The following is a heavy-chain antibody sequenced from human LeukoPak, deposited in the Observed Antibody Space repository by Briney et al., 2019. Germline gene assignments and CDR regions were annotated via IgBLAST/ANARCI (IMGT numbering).Heavy chain of an antibody. CDR1: GFTFSSYW. CDR3: ARDRSGTIPIDY. V-gene: IGHV3-74*01. J-gene: IGHJ4*02. D-gene: IGHD1-14*01. Sequence: PGGSLRLSCGASGFTFSSYWMHWVRQAPGKGLVWVSRINSDGSSTSYADSGKGRFTISRDNAKNTLYLQMNSLRAEDTAVYYCARDRSGTIPIDYWGQGTLVTVSS. CDR2: INSDGSST.